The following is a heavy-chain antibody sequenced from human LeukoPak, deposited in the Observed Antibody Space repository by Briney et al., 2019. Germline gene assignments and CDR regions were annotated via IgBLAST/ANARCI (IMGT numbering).Heavy chain of an antibody. J-gene: IGHJ4*02. CDR3: AKDVGGGEYCSGNLNY. CDR2: ISGSGGST. D-gene: IGHD3-10*01. V-gene: IGHV3-23*01. CDR1: GFTVSSNY. Sequence: GGSLRLSCAASGFTVSSNYMSWVRQAPGKGLEWVSIISGSGGSTYYADSVKGRFTISRDNSKNTLYLQMNSQRAEDTADYYCAKDVGGGEYCSGNLNYWGRGALVTVSS.